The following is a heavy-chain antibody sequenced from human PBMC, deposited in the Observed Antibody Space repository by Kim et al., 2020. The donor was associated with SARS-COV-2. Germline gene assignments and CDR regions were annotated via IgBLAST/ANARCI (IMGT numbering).Heavy chain of an antibody. Sequence: GGSLRLSCAASGFTFSSYGMHWVRQAPGKGLEWVAVISYDGSNKYYADSVKGRFTISRDNSKNTLYLQMNSLRAEDTAVYYCAKSAGRVATIYYFDYWGQGTLVTVSS. CDR2: ISYDGSNK. V-gene: IGHV3-30*18. J-gene: IGHJ4*02. CDR3: AKSAGRVATIYYFDY. CDR1: GFTFSSYG. D-gene: IGHD5-12*01.